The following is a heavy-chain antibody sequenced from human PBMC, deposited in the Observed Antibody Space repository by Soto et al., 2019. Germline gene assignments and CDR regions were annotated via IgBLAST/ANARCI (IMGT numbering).Heavy chain of an antibody. CDR2: ISSSSSYI. CDR1: GFTFSDYY. CDR3: ARERQGDYDFDI. V-gene: IGHV3-21*01. Sequence: GGSLRLSCAASGFTFSDYYMNWVRQAPGKGLEWVSSISSSSSYIYYADSVKGRFTISRDNAKNSLYLQMNSLRAEDTAVYYCARERQGDYDFDIWGQGTMVTVSS. D-gene: IGHD1-26*01. J-gene: IGHJ3*02.